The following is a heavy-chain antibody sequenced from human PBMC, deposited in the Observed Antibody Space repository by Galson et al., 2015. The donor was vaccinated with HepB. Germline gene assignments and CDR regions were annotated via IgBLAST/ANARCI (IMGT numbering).Heavy chain of an antibody. CDR1: GYTFTRYA. Sequence: SVKVSCKASGYTFTRYAMNWVRQAPGQGLEWMGWINTNTGNPTYAQGFTGRSVFSLDTSVSTAFLQISGLKAEDTAVYYCTRDGYGTDQKYGMDVWGQGTTVTVSS. J-gene: IGHJ6*02. V-gene: IGHV7-4-1*02. CDR2: INTNTGNP. CDR3: TRDGYGTDQKYGMDV. D-gene: IGHD5-12*01.